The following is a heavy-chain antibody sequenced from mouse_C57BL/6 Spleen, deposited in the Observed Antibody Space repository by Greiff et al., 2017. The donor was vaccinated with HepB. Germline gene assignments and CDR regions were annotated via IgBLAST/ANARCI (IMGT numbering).Heavy chain of an antibody. V-gene: IGHV1-80*01. J-gene: IGHJ2*01. D-gene: IGHD4-1*01. CDR2: IYPGDGDT. Sequence: VQLQQSGAELVKPGASVKISCKASGYAFSSYWMNWVKQRPGKGLEWIGQIYPGDGDTNYNGKFKGKATLTADKSSSTAYMQLSSLTSEDSAVYFCARRRNGDDDYFDYWGQGTTLTVSS. CDR3: ARRRNGDDDYFDY. CDR1: GYAFSSYW.